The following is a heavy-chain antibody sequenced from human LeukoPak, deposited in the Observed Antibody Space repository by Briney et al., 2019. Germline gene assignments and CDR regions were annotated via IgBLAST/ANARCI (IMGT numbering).Heavy chain of an antibody. CDR1: GGSISGSNYY. D-gene: IGHD3-9*01. J-gene: IGHJ6*03. CDR2: IFYSGST. V-gene: IGHV4-39*01. Sequence: SETLSLTCTVSGGSISGSNYYWGWIRQPPGKGLEWIGSIFYSGSTFHNPSLKSRSTISVDTSENQFSLKLISVTAADTAVYYCARRAILTASYMDVWGKGTTVTVSS. CDR3: ARRAILTASYMDV.